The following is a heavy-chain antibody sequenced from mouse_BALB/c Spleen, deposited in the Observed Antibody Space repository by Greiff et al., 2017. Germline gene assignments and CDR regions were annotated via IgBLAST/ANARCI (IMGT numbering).Heavy chain of an antibody. CDR3: TRFYYGSSYDY. Sequence: VQLQQSGTVLARPGASVKMSCKASGYSFTSYWMHWVKQRPGQGLEWIGAIYPGNSDTSYNQKFKGKAKLTAVTSASTAYMELSSLTNEDSAVYYCTRFYYGSSYDYWGQGTTLTVSS. CDR1: GYSFTSYW. D-gene: IGHD1-1*01. CDR2: IYPGNSDT. J-gene: IGHJ2*01. V-gene: IGHV1-5*01.